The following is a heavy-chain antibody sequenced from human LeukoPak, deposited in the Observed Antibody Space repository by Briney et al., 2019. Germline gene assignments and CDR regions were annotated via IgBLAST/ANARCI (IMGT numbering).Heavy chain of an antibody. J-gene: IGHJ6*03. CDR1: GYTFTNYG. V-gene: IGHV1-18*01. CDR2: ISAYNANT. D-gene: IGHD4-11*01. Sequence: GASVKVSCKASGYTFTNYGISWVRQAPGQGLEWMGWISAYNANTNFAQKLQGRVTMTTDTSTSTAYMELRSLRSDDTAVYYCARWGWDYRNSYYYMDVWGKGTTVTISS. CDR3: ARWGWDYRNSYYYMDV.